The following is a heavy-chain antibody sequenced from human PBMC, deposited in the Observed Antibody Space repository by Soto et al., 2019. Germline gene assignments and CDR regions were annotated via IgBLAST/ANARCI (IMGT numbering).Heavy chain of an antibody. CDR1: GFTFSSYA. V-gene: IGHV3-23*01. CDR2: ISGSGGST. J-gene: IGHJ4*02. D-gene: IGHD6-19*01. Sequence: VQLLESGGGLVQPGGSLRLSCAASGFTFSSYAMNWVRQGPGKGLEWVSVISGSGGSTYYADSVKGRFTTSSDNSKNTLYLQMNSLRAEYTAVYYCASRSSGWYFDYWGQGTLVTVSS. CDR3: ASRSSGWYFDY.